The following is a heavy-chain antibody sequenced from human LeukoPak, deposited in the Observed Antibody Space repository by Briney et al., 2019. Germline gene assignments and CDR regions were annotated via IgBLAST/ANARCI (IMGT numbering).Heavy chain of an antibody. CDR1: GFTFSSYA. V-gene: IGHV3-23*01. CDR3: AKDTATTMDYGDFKFDP. D-gene: IGHD4-17*01. Sequence: PGGSLRLSCAASGFTFSSYAMSWVRQAPGKGLEWVSAISGSGGSAYYADSVKGRFTISRDNSKNTLYLQMNSLRAEDTAVYYCAKDTATTMDYGDFKFDPWGQGTLVTVSS. CDR2: ISGSGGSA. J-gene: IGHJ5*02.